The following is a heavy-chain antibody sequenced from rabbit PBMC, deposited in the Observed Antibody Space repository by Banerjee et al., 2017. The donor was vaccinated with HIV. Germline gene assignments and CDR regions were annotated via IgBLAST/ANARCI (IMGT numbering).Heavy chain of an antibody. CDR1: GFSFSSGYY. D-gene: IGHD1-1*01. J-gene: IGHJ4*01. Sequence: QEQLVESGGDLVKPGASLTLTCKASGFSFSSGYYMCWVRQAPGKGLEWIGCIGTGSGSTWYASWAKGRFTISKTSSTTVTLQMTSLTAADTATYFCASGYSDIVFNLWGQGTLVTVS. CDR2: IGTGSGST. CDR3: ASGYSDIVFNL. V-gene: IGHV1S45*01.